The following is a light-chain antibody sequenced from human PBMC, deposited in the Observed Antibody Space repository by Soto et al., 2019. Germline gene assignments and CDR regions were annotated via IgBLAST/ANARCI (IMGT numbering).Light chain of an antibody. Sequence: DIQMTQSPSTLSASVGDRVTITCRASQSIRTWLAWYQQKPGTAPTLLIYEASTLERGVPSRFSGVRSGTEFTLSVSSLQPDDFATYYCQQYNDSFPYTFGQGTKLEIK. J-gene: IGKJ2*01. CDR3: QQYNDSFPYT. V-gene: IGKV1-5*03. CDR2: EAS. CDR1: QSIRTW.